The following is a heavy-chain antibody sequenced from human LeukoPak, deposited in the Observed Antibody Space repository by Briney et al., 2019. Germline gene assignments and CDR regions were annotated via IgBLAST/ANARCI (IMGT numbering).Heavy chain of an antibody. V-gene: IGHV4-59*08. J-gene: IGHJ4*02. CDR3: ARLSRGPIQLWYSFDY. CDR2: IYYSGST. D-gene: IGHD5-18*01. Sequence: PSETLSLTCSVSGGSISSYYWSWIRQPPGKGLEWIGYIYYSGSTNYNPSLKSRATISVDTSKTQFSLKLSSVAAADTAVYYCARLSRGPIQLWYSFDYWGQGTLVTVSS. CDR1: GGSISSYY.